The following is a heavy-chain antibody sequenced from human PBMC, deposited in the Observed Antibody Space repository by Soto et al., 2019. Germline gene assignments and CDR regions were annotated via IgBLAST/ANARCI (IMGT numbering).Heavy chain of an antibody. D-gene: IGHD1-26*01. CDR3: ARDGSGSPGAADH. Sequence: SETLSLTCSVSGYSISSNNWWSWVRQAPGKGLERIGEVYQSGITNYNPSLKSQVTMSVDTSKNQFSLNLRSVTAADTAIYYCARDGSGSPGAADHWGQGTLVTVS. CDR1: GYSISSNNW. J-gene: IGHJ4*02. V-gene: IGHV4-4*02. CDR2: VYQSGIT.